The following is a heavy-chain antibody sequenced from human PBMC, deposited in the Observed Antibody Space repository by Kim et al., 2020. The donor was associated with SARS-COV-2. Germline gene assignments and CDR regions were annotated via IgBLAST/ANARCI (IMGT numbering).Heavy chain of an antibody. V-gene: IGHV3-23*01. CDR1: GFTFSSYA. J-gene: IGHJ4*02. D-gene: IGHD6-13*01. CDR3: AKDPPRGTWVLEAAGTPGY. CDR2: ISGSGGST. Sequence: GGSLRLSCAASGFTFSSYAMSWVRQAPGKGLEWVSAISGSGGSTYYADSVKGRFTISRDNSKNTLYLQMNSLRAEDTAVYYCAKDPPRGTWVLEAAGTPGYWGQGTLVTVSS.